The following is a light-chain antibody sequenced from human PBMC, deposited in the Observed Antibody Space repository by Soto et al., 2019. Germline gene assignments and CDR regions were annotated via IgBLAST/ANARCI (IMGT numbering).Light chain of an antibody. J-gene: IGKJ4*01. Sequence: DIVLTQTPLSSPVTLGQPASISCRSSQSLVHSDGKTYLSLVQQRPGQPPRLLIYKVSNRFSGVPDMFTGSVAERDFAMKSSRVAAGDFGTDYCMQQKQFPFTFGGGTKVVIK. V-gene: IGKV2-24*01. CDR2: KVS. CDR1: QSLVHSDGKTY. CDR3: MQQKQFPFT.